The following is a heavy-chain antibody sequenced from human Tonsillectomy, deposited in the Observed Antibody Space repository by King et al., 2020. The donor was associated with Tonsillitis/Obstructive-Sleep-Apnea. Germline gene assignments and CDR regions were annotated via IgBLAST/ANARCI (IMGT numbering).Heavy chain of an antibody. CDR3: ASSGFVTAFDI. CDR2: INRSGNT. J-gene: IGHJ3*02. CDR1: GGSFSTYY. V-gene: IGHV4-34*01. Sequence: VQLQQWGAGLLKPSETLSLTCAVYGGSFSTYYWSWIRQAPGKGLEWIGEINRSGNTNYNPSLKSRVTISLDTSKNQFSLKLSSVTAADTAVYYCASSGFVTAFDIWGQGTMVTVSS. D-gene: IGHD3-16*01.